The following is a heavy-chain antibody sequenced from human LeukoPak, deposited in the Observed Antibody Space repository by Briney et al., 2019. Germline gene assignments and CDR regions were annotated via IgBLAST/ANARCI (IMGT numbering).Heavy chain of an antibody. J-gene: IGHJ6*02. V-gene: IGHV3-7*04. D-gene: IGHD6-13*01. Sequence: GGSLRLSCAASGFTFSSYWMSWVRQAPGKGLEWVANIKQDGSEKYYVDSVKGRFTISRDNAKNSLYLQMNSLRAEDTAVYYCARCIAAAGRGYYYGMDVWGQGTTVTVSS. CDR2: IKQDGSEK. CDR3: ARCIAAAGRGYYYGMDV. CDR1: GFTFSSYW.